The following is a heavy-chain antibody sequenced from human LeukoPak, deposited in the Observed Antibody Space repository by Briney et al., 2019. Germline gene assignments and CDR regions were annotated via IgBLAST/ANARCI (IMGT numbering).Heavy chain of an antibody. CDR2: IYYSGST. CDR1: GGSISGHY. CDR3: ARGRAAAGTPDY. V-gene: IGHV4-59*11. Sequence: PSETLSLTCTVSGGSISGHYWSWIRQPPGKGLEWIGYIYYSGSTNYNPSLKSRVTISVDTSKNQFSLKLSSVTAADTAVYYCARGRAAAGTPDYWGQGTLVTVSS. D-gene: IGHD6-13*01. J-gene: IGHJ4*02.